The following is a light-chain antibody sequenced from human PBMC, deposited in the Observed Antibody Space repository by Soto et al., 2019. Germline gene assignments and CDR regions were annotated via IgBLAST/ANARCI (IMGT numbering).Light chain of an antibody. CDR1: QGIGSD. CDR3: HQFDTYPLT. V-gene: IGKV1-13*02. J-gene: IGKJ4*01. CDR2: AAS. Sequence: AIPLTQSPSSLSASIGDRVTITCRASQGIGSDLAWFQQMPGKAPKLLIYAASTLADGVPSRFSGSGYGTDFTLSINSLQPEDFATYFCHQFDTYPLTFGGGTKVGI.